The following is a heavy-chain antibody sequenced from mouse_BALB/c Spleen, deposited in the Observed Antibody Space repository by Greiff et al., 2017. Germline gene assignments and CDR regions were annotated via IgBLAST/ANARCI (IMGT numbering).Heavy chain of an antibody. J-gene: IGHJ2*01. D-gene: IGHD2-3*01. Sequence: VQLQQSGAELVRPGTSVKISCKASGFTFTNYWLGWVKQRPGHGLEWIGDIYPGGVYTNYNEKVKGKATLTADTSSSTAYMQLSSLTSEDSADYFCTRSYDPFDYWGQGTTLTVSS. CDR2: IYPGGVYT. CDR3: TRSYDPFDY. V-gene: IGHV1-63*02. CDR1: GFTFTNYW.